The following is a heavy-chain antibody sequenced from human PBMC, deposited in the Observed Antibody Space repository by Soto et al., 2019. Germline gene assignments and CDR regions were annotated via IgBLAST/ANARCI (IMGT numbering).Heavy chain of an antibody. CDR1: GGTFSSYA. CDR2: IIPIFGTA. J-gene: IGHJ4*02. CDR3: ARSPHYSSGWQD. V-gene: IGHV1-69*13. D-gene: IGHD6-19*01. Sequence: ASVKVSCKASGGTFSSYAISWVRQAPGQGLEWMGGIIPIFGTANYAQKFQGRVTITADESTSTAYMELSSLRSEDTAVYYCARSPHYSSGWQDWGQGTLVTVSS.